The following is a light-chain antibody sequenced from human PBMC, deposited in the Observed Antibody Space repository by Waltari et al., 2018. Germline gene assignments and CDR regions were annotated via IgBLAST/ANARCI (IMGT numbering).Light chain of an antibody. V-gene: IGLV1-47*01. CDR2: KNV. CDR1: SSNIGTNY. Sequence: QSVLTQPPSASGTPGQRVTISCSGSSSNIGTNYVYWYQQLPGTAPKLLIYKNVQRPSGVPDRFSGSKSGTSASLAISGLRSEDESTYYCAAWDDCRGVFGGGTKLTVL. CDR3: AAWDDCRGV. J-gene: IGLJ3*02.